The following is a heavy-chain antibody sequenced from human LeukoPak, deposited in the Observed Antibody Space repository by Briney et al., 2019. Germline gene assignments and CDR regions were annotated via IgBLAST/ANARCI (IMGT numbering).Heavy chain of an antibody. J-gene: IGHJ4*02. CDR1: GGSISSSSYY. Sequence: PSETLSLTCTVSGGSISSSSYYWGWIRQPPGKGLEWIGSIYYSGSTYYNPSLKSRVTISVDTSKNQFSLKLSSVTAADTAVYYCAGGSPTRYSSGWPVDYWGQGTLVTVSS. CDR2: IYYSGST. D-gene: IGHD6-19*01. V-gene: IGHV4-39*01. CDR3: AGGSPTRYSSGWPVDY.